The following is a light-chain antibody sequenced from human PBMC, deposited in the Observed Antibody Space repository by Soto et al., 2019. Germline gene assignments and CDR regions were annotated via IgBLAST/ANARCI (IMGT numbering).Light chain of an antibody. Sequence: DIQMTQSASSLSASVGDRVTITCQASQVISNYLNWYQQKPGKAPKLLIYDISTLEIGVPSRFSGNGSGTEFTLTISSLQPDDFATYYCQEYTSSFTWTFGQGTKVEI. J-gene: IGKJ1*01. CDR2: DIS. CDR3: QEYTSSFTWT. V-gene: IGKV1-33*01. CDR1: QVISNY.